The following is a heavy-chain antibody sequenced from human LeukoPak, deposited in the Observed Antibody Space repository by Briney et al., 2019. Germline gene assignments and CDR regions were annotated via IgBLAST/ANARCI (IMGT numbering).Heavy chain of an antibody. CDR1: GFTVSSNY. J-gene: IGHJ4*02. Sequence: GGSLRLSCAASGFTVSSNYMSWVRQAPGKGLEWVSVIYSGGTTYYSDSVRGRFTISRDNSKNTLYLQMNSLTADDTAVYYCARIDGSDDYRGQGTLVTVSS. CDR3: ARIDGSDDY. V-gene: IGHV3-53*01. D-gene: IGHD5-24*01. CDR2: IYSGGTT.